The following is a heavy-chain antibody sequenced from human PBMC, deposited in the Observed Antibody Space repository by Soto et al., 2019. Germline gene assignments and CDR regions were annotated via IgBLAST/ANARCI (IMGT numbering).Heavy chain of an antibody. CDR2: ISGSGGST. CDR3: AKDLPPYCSGGSCYIWYYFDY. Sequence: EVQLLESGGGLVQPGGSLRLSCAASGFTFSSYAMSWVRQAPGKGLEWVSAISGSGGSTYYADSVKGRFTISRDNSKNTLYLQMNSLRAEDTAVYYCAKDLPPYCSGGSCYIWYYFDYWGQGTLVTVSS. CDR1: GFTFSSYA. J-gene: IGHJ4*02. V-gene: IGHV3-23*01. D-gene: IGHD2-15*01.